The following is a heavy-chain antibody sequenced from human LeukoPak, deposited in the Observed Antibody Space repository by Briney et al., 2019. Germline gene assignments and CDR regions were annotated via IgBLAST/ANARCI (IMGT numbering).Heavy chain of an antibody. CDR1: GFTFSDNS. CDR3: SRRFDS. J-gene: IGHJ4*02. V-gene: IGHV3-48*02. Sequence: GGSLRLSCATSGFTFSDNSMNWVRQAPGKGVEWVSYIDGAGDTIYYADSVKGRFTISRDNAKSSLELQLDSLRDEDTAVYYCSRRFDSWGQGTLVTVSS. CDR2: IDGAGDTI.